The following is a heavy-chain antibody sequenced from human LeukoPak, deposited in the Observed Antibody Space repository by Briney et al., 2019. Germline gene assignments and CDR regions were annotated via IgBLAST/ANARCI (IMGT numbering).Heavy chain of an antibody. CDR2: IHHSGGT. J-gene: IGHJ4*02. V-gene: IGHV4-39*01. CDR3: ARRRLFGNSWPFDS. D-gene: IGHD6-13*01. Sequence: SETLSLTCTVSGVSISSAPNYWDWIRQPPGKGLEWIGEIHHSGGTYYNPSLKSRVTISLYTSKNQFSLNLTSVTAADTAVYYCARRRLFGNSWPFDSWGQGTLVIVSS. CDR1: GVSISSAPNY.